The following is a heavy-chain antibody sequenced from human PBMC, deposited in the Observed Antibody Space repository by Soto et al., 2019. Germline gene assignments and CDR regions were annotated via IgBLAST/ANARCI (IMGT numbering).Heavy chain of an antibody. D-gene: IGHD2-15*01. Sequence: QVQLVESGGGVVQPGRSLRLSCVASGFTFSSYGMHWVRQAPGTGLEWVAVISSDGSDKYYADSVKGRFTISRDNSKYTLYLQMNSLRAEDTAVYYCARDRSGTWSVDFWGQGTLVTVSS. CDR2: ISSDGSDK. J-gene: IGHJ4*02. CDR1: GFTFSSYG. V-gene: IGHV3-30*03. CDR3: ARDRSGTWSVDF.